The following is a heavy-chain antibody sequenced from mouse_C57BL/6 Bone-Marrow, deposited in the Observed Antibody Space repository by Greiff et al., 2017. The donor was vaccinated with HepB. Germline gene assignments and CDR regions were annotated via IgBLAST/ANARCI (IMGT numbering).Heavy chain of an antibody. V-gene: IGHV1-64*01. CDR2: IHPNSGST. J-gene: IGHJ1*03. CDR1: GYTFTSYW. CDR3: APYYYGSSWYFDV. D-gene: IGHD1-1*01. Sequence: VQLQQPGAELVKPGASVKLSCKASGYTFTSYWMHWVKQRPGQGLEWIGMIHPNSGSTNYNEKFKSKATLTVDKSSSTAYMQLSSLTSEDSAVYYCAPYYYGSSWYFDVWGTGTTVTVSS.